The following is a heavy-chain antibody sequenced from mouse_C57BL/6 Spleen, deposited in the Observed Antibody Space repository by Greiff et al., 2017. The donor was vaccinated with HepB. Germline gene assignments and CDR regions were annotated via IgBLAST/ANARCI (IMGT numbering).Heavy chain of an antibody. Sequence: VQLQQPGAELVKPGASVKLSCKASGYTFTSYWMQWVKQRPGQGLEWIGEIDPSDSYTNYNQKLKGKATLTVDTSSSTAYMQLSSRTSEDSAVYYCATYYTGYAMDYWGQGTSVTVSS. CDR1: GYTFTSYW. CDR2: IDPSDSYT. D-gene: IGHD2-12*01. J-gene: IGHJ4*01. V-gene: IGHV1-50*01. CDR3: ATYYTGYAMDY.